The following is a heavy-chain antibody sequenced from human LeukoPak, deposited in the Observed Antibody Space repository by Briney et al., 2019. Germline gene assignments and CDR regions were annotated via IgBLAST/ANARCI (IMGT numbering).Heavy chain of an antibody. V-gene: IGHV4-34*01. J-gene: IGHJ4*02. CDR3: ARGPQTYYDILTGLSF. CDR2: INHSGST. Sequence: PSETLSLTCAVDGRSFSGYYGSWIRQPPGKGLEWIGEINHSGSTNYNPSLKSRVTISGDTSKKQFSLKLSSVTAADTAVYYCARGPQTYYDILTGLSFWGQGTLVTVSS. D-gene: IGHD3-9*01. CDR1: GRSFSGYY.